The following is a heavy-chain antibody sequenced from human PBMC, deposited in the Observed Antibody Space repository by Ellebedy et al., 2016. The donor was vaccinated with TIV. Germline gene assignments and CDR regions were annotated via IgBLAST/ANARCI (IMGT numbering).Heavy chain of an antibody. J-gene: IGHJ4*02. CDR2: FDPEEGET. D-gene: IGHD6-13*01. CDR3: ARAIGWAAAKYYFDY. CDR1: GYTLTELS. V-gene: IGHV1-24*01. Sequence: AASVKVSCKVSGYTLTELSMHWVRQAPGKGLEWMGGFDPEEGETIYAQKFQGRVTMTEDTSTDTAYMELSSLRAEDTAVYYCARAIGWAAAKYYFDYWGQGTLVTVSS.